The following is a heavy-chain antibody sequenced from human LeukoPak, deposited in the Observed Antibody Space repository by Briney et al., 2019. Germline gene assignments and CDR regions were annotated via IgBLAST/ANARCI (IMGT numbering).Heavy chain of an antibody. CDR2: INPNSGGT. CDR3: ARTYSSGWYWNY. CDR1: GYTFTGYY. D-gene: IGHD6-19*01. V-gene: IGHV1-2*02. J-gene: IGHJ4*02. Sequence: ASVKVSCKASGYTFTGYYMHWVRPAPGQGLGWMGWINPNSGGTNYAQKFQGRVTMTRDTSISTAYMELSRLRSDDTAVYYCARTYSSGWYWNYWGQGTLVTVSS.